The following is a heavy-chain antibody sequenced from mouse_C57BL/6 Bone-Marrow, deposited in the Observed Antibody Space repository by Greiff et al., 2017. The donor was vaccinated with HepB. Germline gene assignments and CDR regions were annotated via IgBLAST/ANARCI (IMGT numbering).Heavy chain of an antibody. D-gene: IGHD2-14*01. Sequence: EVKVVESGGDLVKPGGSLKLSCVASGFTFSTSGMSWVRQTPDKRLEWVATINTGGTYTYYQDSVKGRFTISKDTAKSTLFLQMSSLKSEDTAIYYCARDRFDYYFDYWGQGTTLTVSS. CDR2: INTGGTYT. CDR3: ARDRFDYYFDY. CDR1: GFTFSTSG. V-gene: IGHV5-6*01. J-gene: IGHJ2*01.